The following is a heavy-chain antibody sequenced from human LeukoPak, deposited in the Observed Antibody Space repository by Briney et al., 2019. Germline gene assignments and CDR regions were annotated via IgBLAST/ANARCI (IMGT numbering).Heavy chain of an antibody. CDR1: GFIFSNSW. CDR2: MNSDGSTI. Sequence: HSGGSLRLSCAVSGFIFSNSWVHWIRQAPGRGLVWVSRMNSDGSTINYGDSVKGRFTTSRDNGKSTLYLQMNSLRAEDTAVYYCARGGNYYLDYWGQGTLVTVSS. V-gene: IGHV3-74*01. J-gene: IGHJ4*02. CDR3: ARGGNYYLDY. D-gene: IGHD1-1*01.